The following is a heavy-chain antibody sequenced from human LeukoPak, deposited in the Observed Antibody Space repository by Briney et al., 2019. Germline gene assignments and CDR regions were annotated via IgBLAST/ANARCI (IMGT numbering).Heavy chain of an antibody. J-gene: IGHJ4*02. Sequence: SETLSLTCAVYGGSFSGYYWSWVRQPPGKGMEWIGEINHRGSTNYNPSLKSRVTISVDTYKKQFSLKLSSVTAADTAVYYCARHPRSGYYDSSGYSSLYFDYWGQGTLVTVSS. CDR3: ARHPRSGYYDSSGYSSLYFDY. D-gene: IGHD3-22*01. CDR2: INHRGST. CDR1: GGSFSGYY. V-gene: IGHV4-34*01.